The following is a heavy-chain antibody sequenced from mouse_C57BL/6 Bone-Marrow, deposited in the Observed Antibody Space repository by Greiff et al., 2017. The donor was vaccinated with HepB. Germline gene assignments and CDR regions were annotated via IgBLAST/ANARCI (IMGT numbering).Heavy chain of an antibody. D-gene: IGHD3-2*02. Sequence: EVQRVESGGGLVQPKGSLKLSCAASGFSFNTYAMTWVRQAPGKGVEWVARIRSKSNNYATYYADSVKDRFTISRDDSESMLYLQLNNLKTEDTAVYYCVRELSAYWGQGTLVTVAA. CDR3: VRELSAY. V-gene: IGHV10-1*01. CDR1: GFSFNTYA. J-gene: IGHJ3*01. CDR2: IRSKSNNYAT.